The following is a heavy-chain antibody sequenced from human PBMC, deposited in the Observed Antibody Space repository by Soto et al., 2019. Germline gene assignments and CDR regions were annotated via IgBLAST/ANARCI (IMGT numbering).Heavy chain of an antibody. J-gene: IGHJ6*02. Sequence: ASVKVSCKASGGTFSSYAISWVRQAPGQGLEWMGGIIPIFGTANYAQKFQGRVTITADESTSTAYMELSSLRSEDTAVYYCARGDYYGSGSYPTSYYYYGMDVWGQGTTVTVSS. CDR3: ARGDYYGSGSYPTSYYYYGMDV. D-gene: IGHD3-10*01. CDR2: IIPIFGTA. V-gene: IGHV1-69*13. CDR1: GGTFSSYA.